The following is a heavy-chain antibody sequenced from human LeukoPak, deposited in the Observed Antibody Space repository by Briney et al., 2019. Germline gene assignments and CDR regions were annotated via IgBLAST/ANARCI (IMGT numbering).Heavy chain of an antibody. CDR3: ARWAGSYGHTYYFDY. V-gene: IGHV5-51*01. CDR1: GYSFTSYW. J-gene: IGHJ4*02. Sequence: GESLKISCKGSGYSFTSYWIDWVRQMPGKGLEWMGIIYPGDSDTRYSPSFQGQVTISADKSISTAYLQWSSLKASDTAMYYCARWAGSYGHTYYFDYWGQGTLVTVSS. D-gene: IGHD5-18*01. CDR2: IYPGDSDT.